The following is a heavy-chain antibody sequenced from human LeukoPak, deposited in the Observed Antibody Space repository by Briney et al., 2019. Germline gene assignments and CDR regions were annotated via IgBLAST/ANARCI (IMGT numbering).Heavy chain of an antibody. D-gene: IGHD5-24*01. Sequence: ASVTVSCKASGYTFTGYYMHWVRQAPGQGLEWMGWINPNSGGTNYAQKFQGRVTMTRDTSISTAYMELSRLRSDDTAVYYCARDATTIGGMDVWGQGTTVTVSS. V-gene: IGHV1-2*02. CDR1: GYTFTGYY. CDR3: ARDATTIGGMDV. J-gene: IGHJ6*02. CDR2: INPNSGGT.